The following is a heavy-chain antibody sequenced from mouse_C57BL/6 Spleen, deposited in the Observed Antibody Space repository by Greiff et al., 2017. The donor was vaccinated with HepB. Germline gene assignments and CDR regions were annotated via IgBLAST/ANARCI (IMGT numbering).Heavy chain of an antibody. CDR3: ARSHYYGSSLAWFAY. CDR2: IYPRSGNT. J-gene: IGHJ3*01. Sequence: VHLVESGAELARPGASVKLSCKASGYTFTSYGISWVKQRTGQGLEWIGEIYPRSGNTYYNEKFKGKATLTADKSSSTAYMELRSLTSEDSAVYFCARSHYYGSSLAWFAYWGQGTLVTVSA. V-gene: IGHV1-81*01. CDR1: GYTFTSYG. D-gene: IGHD1-1*01.